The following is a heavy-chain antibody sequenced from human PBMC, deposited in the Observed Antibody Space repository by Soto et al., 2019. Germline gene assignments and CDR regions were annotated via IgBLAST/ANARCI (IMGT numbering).Heavy chain of an antibody. Sequence: QVQVVESGGGVVQPGRSLRLSCAASGFTFRSYAMHWVRQAPGKGLEWVSVISYDGSNKYYADSVKGRFTISRDNSKNTLYLQMNSLRPEDTAIYYWARDKDSGSHYYRALDYWGQGTLVTVSS. CDR3: ARDKDSGSHYYRALDY. J-gene: IGHJ4*02. CDR2: ISYDGSNK. D-gene: IGHD1-26*01. CDR1: GFTFRSYA. V-gene: IGHV3-30-3*01.